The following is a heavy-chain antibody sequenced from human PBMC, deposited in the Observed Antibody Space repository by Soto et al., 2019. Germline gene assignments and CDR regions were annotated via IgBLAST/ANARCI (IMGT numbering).Heavy chain of an antibody. D-gene: IGHD3-9*01. CDR3: AYSRPFYEVLTGYSHAYFFDY. Sequence: GSGPTLVNPTQTLTLTCTFSGFSLSTSGVGVAWISQPPGKALEWLALIYWDDDKRYSPSLRSRLTITKDTSKNEVVLTMTNMDPVDTATYSCAYSRPFYEVLTGYSHAYFFDYWGQGALVTVSS. V-gene: IGHV2-5*02. CDR2: IYWDDDK. J-gene: IGHJ4*02. CDR1: GFSLSTSGVG.